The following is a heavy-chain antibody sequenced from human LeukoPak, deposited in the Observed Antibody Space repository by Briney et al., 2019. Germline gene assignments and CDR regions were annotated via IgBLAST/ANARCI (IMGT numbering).Heavy chain of an antibody. Sequence: GGSLRLSCAASGFTVSSNEMSWVRQAPGKGLEWVSAISGSGGSTYYADSVKGRFTISRDNSKNTLYLQMNSLRAEDTAVYYCAKVAFYDYGRDAFDIWGQGTMVTVSS. J-gene: IGHJ3*02. D-gene: IGHD4-17*01. CDR1: GFTVSSNE. CDR3: AKVAFYDYGRDAFDI. CDR2: ISGSGGST. V-gene: IGHV3-23*01.